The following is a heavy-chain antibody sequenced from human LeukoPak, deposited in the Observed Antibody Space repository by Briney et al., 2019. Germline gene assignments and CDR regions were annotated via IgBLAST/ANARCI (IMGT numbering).Heavy chain of an antibody. V-gene: IGHV3-7*01. CDR2: IKQDGSEK. CDR3: GTGWAIDF. Sequence: GGSLRLSCAASGFTISTNYLSWVRQAPGKGLECVAIIKQDGSEKYYVDSVKGRFTISRDNAKNSLYLQMNSLRAEDTAVYYCGTGWAIDFWGQGTLVTVSS. J-gene: IGHJ4*02. D-gene: IGHD5-24*01. CDR1: GFTISTNY.